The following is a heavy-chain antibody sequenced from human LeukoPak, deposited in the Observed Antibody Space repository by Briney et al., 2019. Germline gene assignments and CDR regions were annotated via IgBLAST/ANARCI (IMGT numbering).Heavy chain of an antibody. V-gene: IGHV3-73*01. D-gene: IGHD1-1*01. J-gene: IGHJ6*02. CDR2: IRSKPSSYAT. Sequence: GGSLRLSCAASGFAFSCSTVHWVRRASGKGLEWVGRIRSKPSSYATVYAESVKGRFTISRDDSKNTAYLQMNSLRTEDTAVYFCSSGTDYYGYGMDVWGQGTTITVSS. CDR3: SSGTDYYGYGMDV. CDR1: GFAFSCST.